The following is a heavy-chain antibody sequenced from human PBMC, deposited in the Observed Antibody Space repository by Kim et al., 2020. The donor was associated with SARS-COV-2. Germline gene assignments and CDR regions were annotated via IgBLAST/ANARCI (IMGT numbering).Heavy chain of an antibody. D-gene: IGHD3-16*01. Sequence: GGSLRLSCAASGFTFSSYSMNWVRQAPGKGLEWVSSISSSSSYIYYADSVKGRFTISRDNAKNSLYLQMNTLRAEDTAVYYCARDYYDYVWPFDYWAQGTLDTVST. CDR1: GFTFSSYS. V-gene: IGHV3-21*01. CDR2: ISSSSSYI. J-gene: IGHJ4*02. CDR3: ARDYYDYVWPFDY.